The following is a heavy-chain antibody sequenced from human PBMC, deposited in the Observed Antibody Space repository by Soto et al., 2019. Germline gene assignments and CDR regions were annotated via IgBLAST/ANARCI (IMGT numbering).Heavy chain of an antibody. V-gene: IGHV3-33*01. Sequence: PGGSLRLSCAASGFTFSSYGMHWVRQAPGKGLEWVAVIWYDGSNKYYADSVKGRFTISRDNSKNTLYLQMNSLRAEDTAVYYCARCSGYYYDYFDYWGQGTLVTVSS. CDR2: IWYDGSNK. CDR1: GFTFSSYG. J-gene: IGHJ4*02. CDR3: ARCSGYYYDYFDY. D-gene: IGHD3-22*01.